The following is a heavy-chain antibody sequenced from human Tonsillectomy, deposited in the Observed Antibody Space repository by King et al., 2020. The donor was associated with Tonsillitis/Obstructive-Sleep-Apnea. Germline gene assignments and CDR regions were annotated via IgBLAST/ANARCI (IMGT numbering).Heavy chain of an antibody. V-gene: IGHV5-51*01. Sequence: QLVQSGPEVKKPGESLKISCQSSGYGFTTFWIGWVRQMPGKGLEWMGIIYPGDSDTTYSPSLQGQVTMSVDKSINTAYLQWSSLKASDTAIYYCARHGSGGSWGAFDIWGQGTVVTVSS. D-gene: IGHD2-15*01. CDR1: GYGFTTFW. J-gene: IGHJ3*02. CDR2: IYPGDSDT. CDR3: ARHGSGGSWGAFDI.